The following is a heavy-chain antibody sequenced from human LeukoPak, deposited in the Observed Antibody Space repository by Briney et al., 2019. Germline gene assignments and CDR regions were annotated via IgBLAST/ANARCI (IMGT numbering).Heavy chain of an antibody. CDR2: ISYDGSNK. CDR3: AREGGDIVVVPAALPGYFDY. Sequence: GGSLRLSCAASGFTFSSYAMSWVRQAPGKGLEWVAVISYDGSNKYYADSVKGRLTISRDNSKNTLYLQMNSLRAEDTAVYYCAREGGDIVVVPAALPGYFDYWGQGTLVTVSS. D-gene: IGHD2-2*02. J-gene: IGHJ4*02. CDR1: GFTFSSYA. V-gene: IGHV3-30-3*01.